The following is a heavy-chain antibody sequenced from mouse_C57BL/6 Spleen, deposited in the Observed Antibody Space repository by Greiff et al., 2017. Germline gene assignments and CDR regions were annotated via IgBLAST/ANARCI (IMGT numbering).Heavy chain of an antibody. Sequence: QVQLKESGAELARPGASVKLSCKASGYTFTSYGISWVKQRTGQGLEWIGEIYPRSGNTYYNEKFKGKATLTADKSSSTAYMELRSLTSEDSAVYFCARRDYGSSYEDYWGQGTTLTVSS. CDR3: ARRDYGSSYEDY. CDR2: IYPRSGNT. V-gene: IGHV1-81*01. J-gene: IGHJ2*01. CDR1: GYTFTSYG. D-gene: IGHD1-1*01.